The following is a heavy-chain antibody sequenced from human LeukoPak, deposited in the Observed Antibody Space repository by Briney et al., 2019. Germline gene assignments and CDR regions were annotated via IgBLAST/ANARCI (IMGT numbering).Heavy chain of an antibody. Sequence: ASVKVSCKASGYTFTGYYMHWVRQAPGQGLEWMGWINPNSGGTNYAQKFQGRVTMTRDTSISTAYMELSRLRSDDTAVYYCARNRPRSYSSSSLGVRQTNWFDPWGQGTLVTVSS. D-gene: IGHD6-6*01. CDR1: GYTFTGYY. CDR2: INPNSGGT. J-gene: IGHJ5*02. V-gene: IGHV1-2*02. CDR3: ARNRPRSYSSSSLGVRQTNWFDP.